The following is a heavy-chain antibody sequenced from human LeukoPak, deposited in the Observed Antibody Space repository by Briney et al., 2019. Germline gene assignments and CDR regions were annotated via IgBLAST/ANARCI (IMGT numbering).Heavy chain of an antibody. J-gene: IGHJ4*02. D-gene: IGHD6-19*01. CDR2: ISGSGGST. V-gene: IGHV3-23*01. Sequence: GGTLGLSCAASGFTFSHYGMTWVRQAPGKGLEWVSAISGSGGSTYYADSVKGRFTISRDNSKNTLYLQMNSLRAEDTAVYYCARGKEPVAGSLSHFDYWGQGTLVTVSS. CDR3: ARGKEPVAGSLSHFDY. CDR1: GFTFSHYG.